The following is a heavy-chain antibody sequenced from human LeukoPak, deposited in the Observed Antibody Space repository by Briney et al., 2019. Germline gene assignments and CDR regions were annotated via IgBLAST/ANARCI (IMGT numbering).Heavy chain of an antibody. Sequence: GGSLTLSCAASGFTFSSYAMSWVRQAPGKGLEWDSAISGSGAGTYYADSVKGRFTISSDNSTNTLYLQMNSLRAEDTAVYYCAKYMKYQLLLAIDYWGQGTLVTVSS. CDR1: GFTFSSYA. D-gene: IGHD2-2*01. CDR3: AKYMKYQLLLAIDY. V-gene: IGHV3-23*01. J-gene: IGHJ4*02. CDR2: ISGSGAGT.